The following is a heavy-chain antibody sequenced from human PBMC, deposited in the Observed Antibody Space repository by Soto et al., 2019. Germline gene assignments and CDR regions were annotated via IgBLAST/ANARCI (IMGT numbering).Heavy chain of an antibody. CDR3: ARTTTVRGLITRYYYYGMDV. J-gene: IGHJ6*02. V-gene: IGHV2-70*01. D-gene: IGHD3-10*01. CDR1: GFSLSTSGMC. CDR2: IDWDDDE. Sequence: SGPTLVNPTQTLTLTCTFSGFSLSTSGMCVTWIRQPPGKALEWLALIDWDDDEYYSTYLKTRLTISKDTSKNQVVLTMTSMDPVDTATYYCARTTTVRGLITRYYYYGMDVWGQGTRVTVSS.